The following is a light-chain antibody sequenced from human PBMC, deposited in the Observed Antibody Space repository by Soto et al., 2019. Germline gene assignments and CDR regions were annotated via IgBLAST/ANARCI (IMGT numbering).Light chain of an antibody. CDR3: CSYAGSRV. CDR2: EGS. Sequence: QSALTQPASVSGSPGQSITISCTGTSSDVGSYNLVSWYQQHPGKAPKLMIYEGSKRPSGVSNRFSGSKSGNTASLTISGLQAEDEAYYYCCSYAGSRVFGTGTKVTVL. J-gene: IGLJ1*01. CDR1: SSDVGSYNL. V-gene: IGLV2-23*01.